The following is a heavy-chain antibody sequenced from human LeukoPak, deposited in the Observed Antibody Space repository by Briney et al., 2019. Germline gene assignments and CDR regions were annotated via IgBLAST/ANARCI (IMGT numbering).Heavy chain of an antibody. D-gene: IGHD3-10*01. Sequence: GGSLRLSCVASGFTFSTYWMSWVRQAPGKGLEWVANINQDGSKKYYVDSVKGRFTISRDNAKNSLYLQMNSLRVEDTAVYYCASSYYGSGNRQGAFDIWGQGTGVTVSS. J-gene: IGHJ3*02. V-gene: IGHV3-7*01. CDR2: INQDGSKK. CDR1: GFTFSTYW. CDR3: ASSYYGSGNRQGAFDI.